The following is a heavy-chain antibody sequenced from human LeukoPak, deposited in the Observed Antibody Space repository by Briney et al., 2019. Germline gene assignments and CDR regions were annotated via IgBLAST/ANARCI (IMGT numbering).Heavy chain of an antibody. CDR2: IYHSGST. J-gene: IGHJ5*02. Sequence: PSGTLSLTCAVSGDSINNNKWWSWVRQPPGKGLEWIGEIYHSGSTNYNPSLKSRVTISVDTSKNQFSLKLSSVTAADTAVYYCARMVPKYYYDSSGYSLRFDWFDPWGQGTLVTVSS. D-gene: IGHD3-22*01. CDR3: ARMVPKYYYDSSGYSLRFDWFDP. CDR1: GDSINNNKW. V-gene: IGHV4-4*02.